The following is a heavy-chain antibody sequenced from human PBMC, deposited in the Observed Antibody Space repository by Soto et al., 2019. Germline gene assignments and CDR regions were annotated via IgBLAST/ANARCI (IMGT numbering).Heavy chain of an antibody. J-gene: IGHJ5*02. V-gene: IGHV4-59*08. D-gene: IGHD3-3*01. CDR3: ARGPSITIFGVVKRDHWFDP. CDR2: IYYSGST. Sequence: PSETLSLTCTVSGGSISSYYWSWIRQPPGKGLEWIGYIYYSGSTNYNPSLKSRVTISVDTSKNQFSLKLSSVTAADTAVYYCARGPSITIFGVVKRDHWFDPWGQGTLVTVSS. CDR1: GGSISSYY.